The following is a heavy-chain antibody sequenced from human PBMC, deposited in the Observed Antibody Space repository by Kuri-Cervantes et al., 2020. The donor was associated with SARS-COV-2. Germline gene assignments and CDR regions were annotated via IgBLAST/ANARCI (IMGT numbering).Heavy chain of an antibody. Sequence: GGSLRLSWPGSGLTFSSYAMSWVRQAPGKGLEWVSAISGSGGSTYYADSVKGRFTISRDNSKNTLYLQMNSLRAEDTAVYYCAKDLAHSGSYYNHWGFDYWGQGTLVTVSS. J-gene: IGHJ4*02. CDR2: ISGSGGST. D-gene: IGHD1-26*01. CDR1: GLTFSSYA. V-gene: IGHV3-23*01. CDR3: AKDLAHSGSYYNHWGFDY.